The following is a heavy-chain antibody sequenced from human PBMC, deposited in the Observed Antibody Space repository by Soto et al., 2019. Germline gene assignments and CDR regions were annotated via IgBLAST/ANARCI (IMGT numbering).Heavy chain of an antibody. V-gene: IGHV1-46*01. Sequence: GASVKVSCKASGYTFTSYSMHWVRQAPGQGLEWMGIINPSSGRTSYAQNFQGRVTMSSDTSTSIVYMEMSSLKSDDTAVYYCARDHNFGFILYAMDVWGQGTTVTVSS. D-gene: IGHD2-15*01. CDR2: INPSSGRT. J-gene: IGHJ6*02. CDR3: ARDHNFGFILYAMDV. CDR1: GYTFTSYS.